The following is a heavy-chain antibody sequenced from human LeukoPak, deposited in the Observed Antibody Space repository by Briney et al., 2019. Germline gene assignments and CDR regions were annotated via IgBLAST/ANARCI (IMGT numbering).Heavy chain of an antibody. CDR2: ISYSGST. CDR3: ARAGSYRLTATL. Sequence: SETLSLTCAVSGGSISPYYWMWIRQPPGKGLEWIGYISYSGSTSFNPSLKSRLAISLDTSTNQVSLELSSVTAADTAVYYCARAGSYRLTATLWGQGTLVTVSS. D-gene: IGHD2-21*02. CDR1: GGSISPYY. J-gene: IGHJ4*02. V-gene: IGHV4-59*01.